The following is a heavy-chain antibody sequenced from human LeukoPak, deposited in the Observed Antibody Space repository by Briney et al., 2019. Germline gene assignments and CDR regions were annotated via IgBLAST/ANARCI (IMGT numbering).Heavy chain of an antibody. V-gene: IGHV4-34*01. CDR2: INHSGST. J-gene: IGHJ4*02. CDR3: ARGLQDY. CDR1: GGSFSGYY. Sequence: PSETLSLTCAVYGGSFSGYYWSWIRQPPGKGLEWIGEINHSGSTNYNPSLKSRVTISVDTSKNQFPLKLSSVTAADTAVYYCARGLQDYWGQGTLVTVSS.